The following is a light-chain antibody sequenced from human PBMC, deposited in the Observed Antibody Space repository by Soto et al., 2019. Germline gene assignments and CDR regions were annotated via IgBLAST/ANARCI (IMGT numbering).Light chain of an antibody. J-gene: IGLJ2*01. CDR1: SSNIGAGYD. V-gene: IGLV1-40*01. Sequence: QSVLTQPPSVSGAPGQRVTISCTGSSSNIGAGYDVHWYQQLPGTAPKLLIYGNSNRPSGVPDRFSGSKSGTSASLAITGLQAEXXADYYCQSYXXSLSAVVFGGGTKLTVL. CDR3: QSYXXSLSAVV. CDR2: GNS.